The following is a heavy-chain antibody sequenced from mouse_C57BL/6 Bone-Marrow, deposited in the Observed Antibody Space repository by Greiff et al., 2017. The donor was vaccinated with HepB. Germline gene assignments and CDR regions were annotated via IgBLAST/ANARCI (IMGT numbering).Heavy chain of an antibody. CDR3: ARKDYDAWFAY. CDR1: GFTFSDYG. J-gene: IGHJ3*01. D-gene: IGHD2-4*01. V-gene: IGHV5-17*01. Sequence: EVQLKESGGGLVKPGGSLKLSCAASGFTFSDYGMHWVRQAPEKGLEWVAYISSGSSTIYYADTVKGRFTISRDNAKNTLFLQMTSRRSEDTAMYYCARKDYDAWFAYWGQGTLVTVSA. CDR2: ISSGSSTI.